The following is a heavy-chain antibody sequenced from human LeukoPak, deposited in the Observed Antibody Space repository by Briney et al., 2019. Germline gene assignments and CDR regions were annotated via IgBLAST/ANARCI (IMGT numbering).Heavy chain of an antibody. D-gene: IGHD2-21*02. Sequence: GGSLRLSCVASGFTVSSNYMSWVRQAPGKGLEWGSVIYSAGSTYYADSVKGRFTISRDNSKNSLFLQMHSLRADDTAVYYCARGRRDCSGDCYVAFDIWGQGTMVTVSS. V-gene: IGHV3-53*01. J-gene: IGHJ3*02. CDR1: GFTVSSNY. CDR3: ARGRRDCSGDCYVAFDI. CDR2: IYSAGST.